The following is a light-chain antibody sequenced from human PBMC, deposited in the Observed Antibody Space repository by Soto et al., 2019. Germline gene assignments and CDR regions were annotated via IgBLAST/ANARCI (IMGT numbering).Light chain of an antibody. V-gene: IGLV1-44*01. J-gene: IGLJ2*01. Sequence: QAVVTQPPSASGTPGQRVTISCSGSSSNIGSNTVNWYHQLPGTAPKLLIYSDNQRPSGVPDRFSGSKSGTSASLAISGLQSDDEGDYYCATWDDSLSGPVFGGGTKLTVL. CDR2: SDN. CDR3: ATWDDSLSGPV. CDR1: SSNIGSNT.